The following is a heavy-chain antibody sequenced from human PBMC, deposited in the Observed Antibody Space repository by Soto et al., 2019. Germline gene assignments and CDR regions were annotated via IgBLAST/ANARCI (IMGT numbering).Heavy chain of an antibody. V-gene: IGHV4-59*01. CDR3: AREGVGATNYFDY. CDR1: GGSISSYY. J-gene: IGHJ4*02. D-gene: IGHD1-26*01. Sequence: QVQLQESGPGLVKPSETLSLTCTVSGGSISSYYWSWIRQPPGKGLEWIGYIYYSGGTNYNPSLKSRVTISVDTSKNQFSLKLSSVTAADTAVYYCAREGVGATNYFDYWGQGTLVTVSS. CDR2: IYYSGGT.